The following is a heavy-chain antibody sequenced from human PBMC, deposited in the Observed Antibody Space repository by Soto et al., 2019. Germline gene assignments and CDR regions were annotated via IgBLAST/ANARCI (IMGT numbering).Heavy chain of an antibody. D-gene: IGHD3-22*01. V-gene: IGHV4-61*01. CDR3: WRGDQDWGDDYGGYSYLHYFDF. Sequence: SETLSLTCTVSGDSLKSNSYSWTWIRQSPGKGLQWIGSVSYTGSTNYNPSLEGRVTMSIDTSKHRFSLRLSSVTAADTAVYFWWRGDQDWGDDYGGYSYLHYFDFWGQGTPVTVSS. J-gene: IGHJ4*02. CDR2: VSYTGST. CDR1: GDSLKSNSYS.